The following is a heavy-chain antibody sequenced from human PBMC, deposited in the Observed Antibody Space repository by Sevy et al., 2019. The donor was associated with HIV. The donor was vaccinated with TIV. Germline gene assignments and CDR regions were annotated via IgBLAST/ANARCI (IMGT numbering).Heavy chain of an antibody. D-gene: IGHD6-19*01. CDR3: ARYRVAGNFDY. J-gene: IGHJ4*02. CDR1: GGSFSGYS. V-gene: IGHV4-34*01. CDR2: INHSGST. Sequence: SETLSLTCAVYGGSFSGYSWSWIRQPPGKGLEWIGEINHSGSTNYNPSLKSRVTISVDTSKNQFSLKLSSVTAADTAVYYCARYRVAGNFDYWGQGTLVTVSS.